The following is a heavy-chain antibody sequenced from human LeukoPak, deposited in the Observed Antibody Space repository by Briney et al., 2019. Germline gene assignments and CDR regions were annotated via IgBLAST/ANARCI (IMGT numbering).Heavy chain of an antibody. V-gene: IGHV1-24*01. CDR3: ATADKDTAMVTGYYFDY. J-gene: IGHJ4*02. CDR1: GYTLTELS. CDR2: FDPEDGET. D-gene: IGHD5-18*01. Sequence: ASVKVSCKVSGYTLTELSMHWVRQAPGKGLEWMGGFDPEDGETIYAQKFQGRVTMTEDTSTDTAYMELSSLRSEDTAVYYCATADKDTAMVTGYYFDYWGQGTLVTVSS.